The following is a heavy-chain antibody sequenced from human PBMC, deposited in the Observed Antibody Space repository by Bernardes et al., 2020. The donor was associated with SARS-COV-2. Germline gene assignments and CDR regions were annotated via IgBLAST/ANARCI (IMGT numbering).Heavy chain of an antibody. D-gene: IGHD2-15*01. CDR3: ARDFGGNSDY. J-gene: IGHJ4*02. CDR2: KNKNGTVI. V-gene: IGHV3-74*01. Sequence: GLGRGRISQKNKNGTVINYADSAKGRFTISRDIADKTLYLQMNSLRAEDTAVYYCARDFGGNSDYGGQGSLVTV.